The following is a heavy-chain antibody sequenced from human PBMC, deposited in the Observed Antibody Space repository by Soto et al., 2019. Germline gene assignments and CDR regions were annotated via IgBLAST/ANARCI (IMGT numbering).Heavy chain of an antibody. Sequence: GGSLRLSCGASGFTFSGSAMHWVRQASGKGLEWVGRIRSKANSSATAYAASVKGRFTISRDDSKNTAYLQMNSLKTEDTAVYYCTSTALGYYYYYMDVWGKGTTVTVSS. CDR3: TSTALGYYYYYMDV. CDR1: GFTFSGSA. D-gene: IGHD5-18*01. CDR2: IRSKANSSAT. V-gene: IGHV3-73*01. J-gene: IGHJ6*03.